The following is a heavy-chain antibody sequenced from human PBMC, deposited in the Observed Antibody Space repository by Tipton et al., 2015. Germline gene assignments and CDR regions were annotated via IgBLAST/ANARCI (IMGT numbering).Heavy chain of an antibody. D-gene: IGHD4-23*01. J-gene: IGHJ4*02. CDR1: GDSISSSSYF. V-gene: IGHV4-39*01. CDR3: ARARGRHGGLFDS. Sequence: TLSFTCTVSGDSISSSSYFWGWIRQPPGKGLEWIGSIYYSGSAYYNPSLKSRVTISVDTSKNQFSLKMSSVTASDTAVYYCARARGRHGGLFDSWGQGILVTVSS. CDR2: IYYSGSA.